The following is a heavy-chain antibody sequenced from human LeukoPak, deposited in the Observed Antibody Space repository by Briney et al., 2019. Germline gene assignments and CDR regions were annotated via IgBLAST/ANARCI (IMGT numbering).Heavy chain of an antibody. CDR2: IYYSGST. CDR3: ARDQNYYDSSGPNDY. D-gene: IGHD3-22*01. V-gene: IGHV4-30-4*08. Sequence: PSQTLSLTCTVSGGSISSGDYYWRWIRQPPGKSLEWIGYIYYSGSTYYNPSLKSRVTISVDTSKNQFSLKLSSVTAADTAVYYCARDQNYYDSSGPNDYWGQGTLVTVSS. CDR1: GGSISSGDYY. J-gene: IGHJ4*02.